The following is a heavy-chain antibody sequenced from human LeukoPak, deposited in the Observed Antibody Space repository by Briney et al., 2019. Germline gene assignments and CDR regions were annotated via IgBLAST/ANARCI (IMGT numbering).Heavy chain of an antibody. Sequence: GGSLRLSCAASGFTVSSNYMSWVRQAPGRGLEWVSVVYSGGNTYYADSVKGRFTVSGDNSKNTLHLQMKSLRAEDTAVYYCALESAGTLRYWGQGTLVTVSS. CDR3: ALESAGTLRY. J-gene: IGHJ4*02. V-gene: IGHV3-66*01. CDR1: GFTVSSNY. D-gene: IGHD6-13*01. CDR2: VYSGGNT.